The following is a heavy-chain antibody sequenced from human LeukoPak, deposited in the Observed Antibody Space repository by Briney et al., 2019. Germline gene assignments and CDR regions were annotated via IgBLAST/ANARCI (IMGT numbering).Heavy chain of an antibody. CDR2: ISGSGGST. Sequence: PGGSLRLSCTASGFTFSSYAMSWVRQAPGKGLEWVSTISGSGGSTYYADSVKGRFTISRDNSKNTLYLQMNSLRAEDTAVHYCAKGRIYVDYWGQGTLVIVSS. CDR1: GFTFSSYA. V-gene: IGHV3-23*01. D-gene: IGHD2/OR15-2a*01. CDR3: AKGRIYVDY. J-gene: IGHJ4*02.